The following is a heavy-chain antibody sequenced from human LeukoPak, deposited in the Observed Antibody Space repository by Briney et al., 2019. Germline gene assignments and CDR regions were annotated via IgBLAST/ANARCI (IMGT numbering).Heavy chain of an antibody. CDR2: ISWNSGSI. D-gene: IGHD5-24*01. CDR1: GFTFDDYA. Sequence: GRSLRLSCAASGFTFDDYAMHWVRQAPGKGLEWVSGISWNSGSIGYADSVKGRFTISRDNAKNSLYLQMNSLRAEDTALYYCARLVEGYNYLDYWGQRTLVTVSS. J-gene: IGHJ4*02. V-gene: IGHV3-9*01. CDR3: ARLVEGYNYLDY.